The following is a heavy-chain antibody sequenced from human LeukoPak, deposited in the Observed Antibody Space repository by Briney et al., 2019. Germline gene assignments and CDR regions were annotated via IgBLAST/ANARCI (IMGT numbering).Heavy chain of an antibody. CDR1: GFTFSSYA. Sequence: GGALRLSCVASGFTFSSYAMSWVRQAPGKGLEWVSAISGSGGSTYYADSVKGRFTISRDNSKNTLYLQMNSLRAEDTAVYYCAKAGGYCSSTSCPSYYYYGMDVWGQGTTVTVSS. CDR3: AKAGGYCSSTSCPSYYYYGMDV. J-gene: IGHJ6*02. CDR2: ISGSGGST. D-gene: IGHD2-2*01. V-gene: IGHV3-23*01.